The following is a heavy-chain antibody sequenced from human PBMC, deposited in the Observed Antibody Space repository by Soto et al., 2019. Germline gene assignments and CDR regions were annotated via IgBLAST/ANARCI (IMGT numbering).Heavy chain of an antibody. CDR1: GFIFDDYA. CDR2: ITWNSFRI. Sequence: SLRLSCASSGFIFDDYAIHCVLQVPGKGLEWVLGITWNSFRIDCADSVKGRFTISRDNAKNSLYLQMNSLRAEDTALYYCAKSRTYTNGPDYWRQGTLVTVS. D-gene: IGHD2-8*01. V-gene: IGHV3-9*01. CDR3: AKSRTYTNGPDY. J-gene: IGHJ4*02.